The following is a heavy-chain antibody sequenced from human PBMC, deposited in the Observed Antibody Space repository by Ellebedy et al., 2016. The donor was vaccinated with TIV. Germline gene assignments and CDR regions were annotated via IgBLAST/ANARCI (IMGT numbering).Heavy chain of an antibody. V-gene: IGHV1-3*01. Sequence: AASVKVSCKASGYTFTSYAMHWVRQAPGQRLEWMGWINAGNGNTKYSQKFQGRVHITRDPSASTAYMELSSLRSEDTAVYYCASIGLYGEQQLVDYWGQGTLVTVSS. CDR3: ASIGLYGEQQLVDY. J-gene: IGHJ4*02. CDR2: INAGNGNT. D-gene: IGHD6-13*01. CDR1: GYTFTSYA.